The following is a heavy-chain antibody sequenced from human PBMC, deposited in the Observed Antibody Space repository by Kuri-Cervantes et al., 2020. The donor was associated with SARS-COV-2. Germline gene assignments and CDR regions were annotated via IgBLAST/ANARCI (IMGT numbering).Heavy chain of an antibody. J-gene: IGHJ6*03. D-gene: IGHD6-6*01. CDR1: GFTFSSYS. V-gene: IGHV3-21*01. CDR3: ARAVGSSSAGDYSMDV. CDR2: ISSSSTYI. Sequence: GESLKISCADSGFTFSSYSMNWVRQAPGKGLEWVSSISSSSTYIYYPDSVKGRFTNSRDNAKNSLFLQMNSLRADDTAVYYCARAVGSSSAGDYSMDVWGKGTTVTVSS.